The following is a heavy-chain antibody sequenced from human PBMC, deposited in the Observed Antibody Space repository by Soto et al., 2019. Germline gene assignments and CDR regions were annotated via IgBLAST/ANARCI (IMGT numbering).Heavy chain of an antibody. V-gene: IGHV4-4*02. CDR3: ARAVGGLPFDY. Sequence: SETLSLTCAVSGGSISNNHLWSCVRQPPGRALEWIGEISHSGSTHFNPSLKSRVTISMDKSKNHFSLRLSSVTAADTAMYYCARAVGGLPFDYWGQGTLVTVYS. J-gene: IGHJ4*02. CDR1: GGSISNNHL. CDR2: ISHSGST. D-gene: IGHD6-19*01.